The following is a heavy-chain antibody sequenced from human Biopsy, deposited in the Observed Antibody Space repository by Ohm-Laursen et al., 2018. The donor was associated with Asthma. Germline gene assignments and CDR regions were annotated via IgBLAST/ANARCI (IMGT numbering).Heavy chain of an antibody. Sequence: GTLSLTCTVSGGSVSSGSYYWSWIRQPPGKGLAWVSYISYSGSTDYNPSLKSRLTISMDTSKNQFSLKLSSVTAADTAVYYCARVPTTLRYFDLWGRGTLATVSS. V-gene: IGHV4-61*01. CDR3: ARVPTTLRYFDL. J-gene: IGHJ2*01. D-gene: IGHD2-15*01. CDR1: GGSVSSGSYY. CDR2: ISYSGST.